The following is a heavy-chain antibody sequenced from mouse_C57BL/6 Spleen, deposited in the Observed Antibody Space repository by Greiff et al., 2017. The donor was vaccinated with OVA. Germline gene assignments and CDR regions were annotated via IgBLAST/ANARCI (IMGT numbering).Heavy chain of an antibody. J-gene: IGHJ1*03. CDR1: GYTFTSYW. CDR3: ARWWDYEGYFDV. Sequence: QVQLQQPGTELVKPGASVKLSCKASGYTFTSYWMHWVKQRPGQGLEWIGNINPSNGGTNYNEKFKSKATLTVDKTSSTAYMQLSSLTSEDSAVYYSARWWDYEGYFDVWGTGTTVTVSS. D-gene: IGHD2-4*01. CDR2: INPSNGGT. V-gene: IGHV1-53*01.